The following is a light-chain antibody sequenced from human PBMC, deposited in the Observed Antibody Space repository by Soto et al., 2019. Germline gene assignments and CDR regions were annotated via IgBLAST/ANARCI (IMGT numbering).Light chain of an antibody. J-gene: IGKJ1*01. Sequence: EIVLTQSPATLSLSPGERATLSCRASQSVSNSIAWYQQKPGQAPRLLIYDASNRAAGTPARFSGSGSGRDFTLTISSLEPEDFAVYYCQHRSNWPQTFGQGIKVEIK. CDR1: QSVSNS. V-gene: IGKV3-11*02. CDR3: QHRSNWPQT. CDR2: DAS.